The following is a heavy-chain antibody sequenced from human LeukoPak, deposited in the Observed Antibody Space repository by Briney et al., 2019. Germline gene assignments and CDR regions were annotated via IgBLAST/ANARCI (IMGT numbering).Heavy chain of an antibody. V-gene: IGHV3-23*01. J-gene: IGHJ3*01. CDR3: TRDIQLST. CDR2: ISFSGDSI. CDR1: GFTFSDSA. Sequence: PGGSLRLSCAASGFTFSDSAMTWVRQAPGKGLEWVSLISFSGDSIYYADSVRGRFTISRDNSKDTLYLQMNSLRAEDTAIYYCTRDIQLSTWDLATMVTVFS. D-gene: IGHD5-24*01.